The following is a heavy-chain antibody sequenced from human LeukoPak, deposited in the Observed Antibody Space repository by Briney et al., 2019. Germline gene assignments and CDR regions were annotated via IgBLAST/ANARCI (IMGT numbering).Heavy chain of an antibody. CDR1: GGSISSGDYY. D-gene: IGHD3-10*01. CDR2: IYYSGST. V-gene: IGHV4-30-4*01. Sequence: PSQTLSLTCTVSGGSISSGDYYWSWVRQPPGKGLEWIGYIYYSGSTYYNPSLKSRVTISVDTSKNQFSLKLSSVTAADTAVYYCARSRGGGAFDIWGQGTMVTVSP. CDR3: ARSRGGGAFDI. J-gene: IGHJ3*02.